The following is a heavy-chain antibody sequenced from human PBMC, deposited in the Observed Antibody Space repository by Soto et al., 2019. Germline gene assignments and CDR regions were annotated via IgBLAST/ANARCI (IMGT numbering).Heavy chain of an antibody. CDR2: IIPIFGTA. J-gene: IGHJ6*02. CDR3: ARVSGDWGITIFGVAPYYYYYGMDV. D-gene: IGHD3-3*01. Sequence: ASVKVSCKASGGTFSSYAISWVRQAPGQGLEWMGGIIPIFGTANYAQKFQGRVTITADRSTSTAYMELSSLRSEDTAVYYCARVSGDWGITIFGVAPYYYYYGMDVWGQGTTVTVSS. CDR1: GGTFSSYA. V-gene: IGHV1-69*06.